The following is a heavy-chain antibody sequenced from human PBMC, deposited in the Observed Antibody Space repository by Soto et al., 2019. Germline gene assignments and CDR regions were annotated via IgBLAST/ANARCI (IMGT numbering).Heavy chain of an antibody. CDR3: ARAAVRGVIGWLDP. J-gene: IGHJ5*02. CDR2: INAGNGNT. Sequence: QVQLVQSGAEEKKPGASVKVSCKASGYTFTSYAMHWVRQAPGQRLEWMGWINAGNGNTKYSQKFQGRVTITRDTSASTAYMELSSLRSEDTAVYYCARAAVRGVIGWLDPWGQGTLVTVSS. V-gene: IGHV1-3*05. D-gene: IGHD3-10*01. CDR1: GYTFTSYA.